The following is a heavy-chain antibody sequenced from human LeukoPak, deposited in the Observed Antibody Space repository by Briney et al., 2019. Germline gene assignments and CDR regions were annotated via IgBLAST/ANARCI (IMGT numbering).Heavy chain of an antibody. D-gene: IGHD3-16*02. J-gene: IGHJ5*02. CDR2: IYYSGST. CDR1: GGSISSSSYY. V-gene: IGHV4-39*02. Sequence: SETLSLTCTVSGGSISSSSYYWGWIRQPPGKGLEWIGSIYYSGSTYYNPSLKSRVTISVDTSKNHFSLKLSSLTAADTAVYYCVAATTALSSWFDPWGQGTLVTVSS. CDR3: VAATTALSSWFDP.